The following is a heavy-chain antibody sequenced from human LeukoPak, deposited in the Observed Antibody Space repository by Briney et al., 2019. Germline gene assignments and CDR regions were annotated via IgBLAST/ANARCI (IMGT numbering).Heavy chain of an antibody. J-gene: IGHJ4*02. D-gene: IGHD3-10*01. CDR2: INPTITSI. V-gene: IGHV3-21*01. CDR1: GFTLTDYS. CDR3: VRLRRNSGRSDYYYYYNF. Sequence: PGGSLRPSCAPSGFTLTDYSINWVRQAPGKGLEWVSSINPTITSIYYADAVRGRFTISRDNVKNSVYLQMNSLRAEDTALYYCVRLRRNSGRSDYYYYYNFWGQGIMVTVSS.